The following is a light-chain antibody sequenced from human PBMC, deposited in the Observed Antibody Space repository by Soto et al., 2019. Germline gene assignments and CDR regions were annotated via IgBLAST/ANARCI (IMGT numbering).Light chain of an antibody. V-gene: IGKV4-1*01. Sequence: DIVMTQSPDSLAVSLGERATLNCKSSQSVLHSSNNKNYLAWYQHRPGQPPKLLIYWASSRESGVPDRFSGSGSGTDFTLTISSLQAEDVAVYYCQQYYSTPFTFGPGTKVDIK. CDR3: QQYYSTPFT. J-gene: IGKJ3*01. CDR2: WAS. CDR1: QSVLHSSNNKNY.